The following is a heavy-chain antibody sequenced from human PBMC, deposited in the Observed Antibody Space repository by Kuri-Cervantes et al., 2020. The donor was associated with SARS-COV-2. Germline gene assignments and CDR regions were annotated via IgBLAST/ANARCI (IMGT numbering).Heavy chain of an antibody. Sequence: GESLKISCEGSGFTFSDYYMSWVRQAPGKGLEWLSNISPSMAHTYYADSVRGRFTISRDNAKNSLYLQMTGLRVDDTAVYYCARGLGAVSTVGFYFGLDVWGQGTTVTVSS. CDR2: ISPSMAHT. J-gene: IGHJ6*02. CDR1: GFTFSDYY. V-gene: IGHV3-11*06. CDR3: ARGLGAVSTVGFYFGLDV. D-gene: IGHD3-16*01.